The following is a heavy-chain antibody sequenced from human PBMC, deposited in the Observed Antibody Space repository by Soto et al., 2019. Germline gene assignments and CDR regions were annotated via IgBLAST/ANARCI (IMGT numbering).Heavy chain of an antibody. D-gene: IGHD2-15*01. CDR2: ISGRGDAT. V-gene: IGHV3-23*01. CDR3: ARVPSSSGRAHFDY. Sequence: PGGSLRLSCAASGFSFSRYLMTWVRQTPGQGLEWVSSISGRGDATYYADSVKGRFTISRDNSKNTLYLQMNSLRAEDTAVYYCARVPSSSGRAHFDYWGQGTLVTVSS. CDR1: GFSFSRYL. J-gene: IGHJ4*02.